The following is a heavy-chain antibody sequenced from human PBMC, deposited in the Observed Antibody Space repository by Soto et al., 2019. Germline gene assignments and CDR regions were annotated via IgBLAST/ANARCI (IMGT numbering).Heavy chain of an antibody. CDR1: GGSISSYY. CDR3: ARRYGGTFDY. V-gene: IGHV4-59*01. J-gene: IGHJ4*02. D-gene: IGHD1-26*01. Sequence: QVQLQESGPGLVKPSETLSLTCTVSGGSISSYYWSWIRQPPGKGLEWIGYIYYSGSTNYNPSLXSXVXIXLDTSKNQFSLKLSSVTAADTAVYSCARRYGGTFDYWGQGTLVTVSS. CDR2: IYYSGST.